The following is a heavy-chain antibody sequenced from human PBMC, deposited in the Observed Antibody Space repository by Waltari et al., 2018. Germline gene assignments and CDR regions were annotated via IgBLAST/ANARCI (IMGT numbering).Heavy chain of an antibody. CDR1: GYSISSGYY. D-gene: IGHD3-3*01. CDR3: ASGSIFGVVIPDY. CDR2: IYHSGST. Sequence: QVQLQESGPGLVKPSETLSLTCTVSGYSISSGYYWGWIRQPPGKGLEWIGSIYHSGSTYYNPSLKSRVTISVDTSKNQFSLKLSSVTAADTAVYYCASGSIFGVVIPDYWGQGTLVTVSS. V-gene: IGHV4-38-2*02. J-gene: IGHJ4*02.